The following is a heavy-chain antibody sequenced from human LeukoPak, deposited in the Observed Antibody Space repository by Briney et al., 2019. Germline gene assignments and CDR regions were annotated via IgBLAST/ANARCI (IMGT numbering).Heavy chain of an antibody. J-gene: IGHJ6*02. CDR1: GGSISSGGYY. Sequence: PSETLSLTCTVSGGSISSGGYYWSWIRQHPGKGLEWIGYIYYSGSTYYNPSLKSRVTISVDTSKNQFSLKLSSVTAADTAVYYRARDGRLYGMDVWGQGTTVTVSS. CDR2: IYYSGST. V-gene: IGHV4-31*03. CDR3: ARDGRLYGMDV.